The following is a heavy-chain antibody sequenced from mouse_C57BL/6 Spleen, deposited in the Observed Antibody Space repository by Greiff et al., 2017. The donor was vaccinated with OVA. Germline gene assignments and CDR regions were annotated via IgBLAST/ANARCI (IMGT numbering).Heavy chain of an antibody. CDR3: ERDNYDYDGFAY. Sequence: QVQLQQPGAELVKPGASVKLSCKASGYTFTSYWMHWVKQRPGRGLEWIGRIDPNSGGTKYNEKFKSKATLTVDKPSSTAYIHLSSLTSEDYAVYDSERDNYDYDGFAYWGQGTLVTVSA. D-gene: IGHD2-4*01. J-gene: IGHJ3*01. CDR2: IDPNSGGT. V-gene: IGHV1-72*01. CDR1: GYTFTSYW.